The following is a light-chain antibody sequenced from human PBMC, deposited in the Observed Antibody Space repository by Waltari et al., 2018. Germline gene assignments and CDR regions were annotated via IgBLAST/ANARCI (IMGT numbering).Light chain of an antibody. CDR1: QSIGRT. Sequence: EVVLTQSPGTLSLSLGERATLSCRASQSIGRTLTWYQQKPGQSPRLLMYGASIRAAGIPDRFSGSGSGTDFILTITRLEPEDFAVYYCQNYERLPVTFGQGTKVEIK. V-gene: IGKV3-20*01. CDR3: QNYERLPVT. J-gene: IGKJ1*01. CDR2: GAS.